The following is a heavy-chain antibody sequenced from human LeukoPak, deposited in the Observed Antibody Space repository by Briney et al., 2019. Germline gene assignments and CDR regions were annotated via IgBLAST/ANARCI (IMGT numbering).Heavy chain of an antibody. CDR3: ARRGGAGSLYYYYYYMDV. Sequence: SETLSLTCTVSGASISSTSYYWGWIRQPPGKGLEWIGSTYYRGTTYYNPSLKSRVTISVDTSKNQFSLKLSSVTAADTAVYYCARRGGAGSLYYYYYYMDVWGKGTTVTVSS. J-gene: IGHJ6*03. CDR2: TYYRGTT. CDR1: GASISSTSYY. D-gene: IGHD3-10*01. V-gene: IGHV4-39*07.